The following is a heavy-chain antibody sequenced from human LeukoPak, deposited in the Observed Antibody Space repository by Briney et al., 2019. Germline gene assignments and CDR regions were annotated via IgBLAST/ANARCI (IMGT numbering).Heavy chain of an antibody. Sequence: SETLSLTCTVSGDSISTSNSYWGWLRQPPGKGLEWIGSIYYSGNTHYNPSLKSRVTISVDTSKNQFSLKLSSVTAADTAVYYCARLAARQDPQFDPGGQGTLVTVSS. CDR2: IYYSGNT. V-gene: IGHV4-39*01. CDR1: GDSISTSNSY. CDR3: ARLAARQDPQFDP. J-gene: IGHJ5*02. D-gene: IGHD2-15*01.